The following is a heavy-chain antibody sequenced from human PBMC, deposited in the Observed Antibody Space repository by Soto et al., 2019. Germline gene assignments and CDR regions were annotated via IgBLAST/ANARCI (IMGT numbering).Heavy chain of an antibody. CDR1: GGSISSSTYY. D-gene: IGHD1-26*01. V-gene: IGHV4-39*01. CDR2: IYYSGST. CDR3: AKPSGSYPYYYYVMDV. Sequence: QLQLQESGPGLVKPSETLSLTCTVSGGSISSSTYYWGWIRQPPGKGLEWIGSIYYSGSTYYNPSLKSRVTISVDTSKNQFSLKLSSVTAADTAVYYCAKPSGSYPYYYYVMDVWGQGTTVTVSS. J-gene: IGHJ6*02.